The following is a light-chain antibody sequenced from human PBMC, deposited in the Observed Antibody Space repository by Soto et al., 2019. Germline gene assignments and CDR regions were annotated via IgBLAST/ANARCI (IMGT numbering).Light chain of an antibody. Sequence: QSVLTQPPSASGTPGQRVTISWSGSSSNIGRNTVNCYQQLPGSAPKLLIYSNAQRSSGVPDRFCVSMACTSASLAISGLESEDEAEYDCATWDESRHRVLFGGGTKLSVL. CDR3: ATWDESRHRVL. J-gene: IGLJ2*01. CDR2: SNA. CDR1: SSNIGRNT. V-gene: IGLV1-44*01.